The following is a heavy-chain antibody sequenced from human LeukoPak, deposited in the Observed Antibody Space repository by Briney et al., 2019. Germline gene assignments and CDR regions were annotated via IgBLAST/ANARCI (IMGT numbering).Heavy chain of an antibody. Sequence: ASVTVSCKASGYTFTSYGISWVRQAPGQGLEWMGWISAYNGNTNYAQKLQGRVTMTTDTSTSTAYMELRSLRSDDTAVYYCARDRWNYYDSSGYLDYWGQGTLVTVSS. D-gene: IGHD3-22*01. CDR3: ARDRWNYYDSSGYLDY. CDR1: GYTFTSYG. J-gene: IGHJ4*02. CDR2: ISAYNGNT. V-gene: IGHV1-18*01.